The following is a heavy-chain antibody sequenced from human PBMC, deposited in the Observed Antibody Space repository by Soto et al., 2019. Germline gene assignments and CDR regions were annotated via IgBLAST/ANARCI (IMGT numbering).Heavy chain of an antibody. Sequence: SETLSLTCTVSGDTSTSYYWGWIRQAPGKGLEWIGHIHNSGTSTHNPSLNGRVTISIDMSKKQFSLKLTSLTSADTAVYYCARDFYDSVGYTWFDSWSQGTLVTV. V-gene: IGHV4-59*01. J-gene: IGHJ5*01. CDR2: IHNSGTS. D-gene: IGHD3-22*01. CDR3: ARDFYDSVGYTWFDS. CDR1: GDTSTSYY.